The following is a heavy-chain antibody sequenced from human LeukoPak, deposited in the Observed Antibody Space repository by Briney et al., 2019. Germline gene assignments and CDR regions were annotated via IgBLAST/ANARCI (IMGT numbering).Heavy chain of an antibody. V-gene: IGHV3-21*04. CDR2: ISSSSSYM. CDR3: ARDGTAVGINYDY. Sequence: GGSLRLSCAASGFTFSSYNMNWVRQAPGKGLEWVSSISSSSSYMYYADSVKGRFTISRDNAKNSLYLQMNSLRAEDTAVYYCARDGTAVGINYDYWGQGTLVTVSS. J-gene: IGHJ4*02. CDR1: GFTFSSYN. D-gene: IGHD6-13*01.